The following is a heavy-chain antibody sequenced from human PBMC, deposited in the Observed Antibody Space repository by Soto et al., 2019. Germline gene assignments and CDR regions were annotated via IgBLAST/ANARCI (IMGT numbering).Heavy chain of an antibody. J-gene: IGHJ4*02. CDR3: AKDHGSGSYPY. CDR2: INQDGFGK. D-gene: IGHD1-26*01. CDR1: GSTLSSHW. Sequence: GGSLRLSCVISGSTLSSHWMTWVRQAPGKGLEWVASINQDGFGKHYLDSVKGRFTISRDTAKSSLYLQMDSPRVEDTAVYYCAKDHGSGSYPYWGQGTLVTVSS. V-gene: IGHV3-7*05.